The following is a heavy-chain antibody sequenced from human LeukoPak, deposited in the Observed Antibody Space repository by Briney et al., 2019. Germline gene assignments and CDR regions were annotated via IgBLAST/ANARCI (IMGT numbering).Heavy chain of an antibody. CDR3: ARPQTYSSSWYDY. Sequence: GGSLRLSCAASGFTFSSYSMKWVRQAPGKGLEWVSSISSSSSYIYYADSVKGRFTISRDNAKNSLYLQMNSLRAEDTAVYYCARPQTYSSSWYDYWGQGTLVTVSS. D-gene: IGHD6-13*01. J-gene: IGHJ4*02. V-gene: IGHV3-21*01. CDR2: ISSSSSYI. CDR1: GFTFSSYS.